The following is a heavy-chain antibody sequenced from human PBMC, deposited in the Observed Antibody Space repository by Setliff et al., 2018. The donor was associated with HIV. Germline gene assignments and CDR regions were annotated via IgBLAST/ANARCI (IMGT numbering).Heavy chain of an antibody. CDR2: ISHTGSA. Sequence: SETLSLTCNVYGGPFNVHKWNWVRQTPAKGLEWIGDISHTGSASYNPSLKSRVTISIDKSKNQFSLKLTSMTAADTAMYYCTRGGQHLPWNFDYWGQGTLVTVSS. CDR3: TRGGQHLPWNFDY. CDR1: GGPFNVHK. V-gene: IGHV4-34*01. J-gene: IGHJ4*02. D-gene: IGHD6-13*01.